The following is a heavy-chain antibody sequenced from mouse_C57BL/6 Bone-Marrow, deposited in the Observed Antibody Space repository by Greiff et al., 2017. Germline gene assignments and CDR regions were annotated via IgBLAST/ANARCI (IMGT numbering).Heavy chain of an antibody. Sequence: EVKLVESGGGLVKPGGSLKLSCAASGFTFSSYAMSWVRQTPEKRLEWVATISDGGSYTYYPDNVKGRFTISRDNAKNNLYLQMSQLKSEDTAMYYCATHYYGSFDYWGQGTTLTVSS. V-gene: IGHV5-4*03. CDR3: ATHYYGSFDY. CDR2: ISDGGSYT. CDR1: GFTFSSYA. J-gene: IGHJ2*01. D-gene: IGHD1-1*01.